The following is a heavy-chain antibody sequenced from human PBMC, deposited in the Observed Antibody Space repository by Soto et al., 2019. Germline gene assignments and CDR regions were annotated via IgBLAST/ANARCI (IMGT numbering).Heavy chain of an antibody. CDR3: AGDVAPAAIPRPVDY. D-gene: IGHD2-2*01. Sequence: QVQLVQSGAELRKAGASVKVSCKASGYPFISYGFRWVRQAPGQGLEWLGWISAYNGDTKYEQKFQGRITMNPDTSTSTAYMELRSLKSDDTAGYYCAGDVAPAAIPRPVDYWGQGTLFTVSS. J-gene: IGHJ4*02. V-gene: IGHV1-18*01. CDR2: ISAYNGDT. CDR1: GYPFISYG.